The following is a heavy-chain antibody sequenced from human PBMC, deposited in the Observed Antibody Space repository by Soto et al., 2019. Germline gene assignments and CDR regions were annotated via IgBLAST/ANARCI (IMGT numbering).Heavy chain of an antibody. CDR2: VYYTGST. V-gene: IGHV4-59*01. CDR3: VRSVAVPGEHIAY. Sequence: SETLSLTCSVSGGSISGCCWSWIRQSPEKGLEWLGYVYYTGSTNYSPSLRSRVSISVDTSKNEFSMRLRSVTAADTAVYFCVRSVAVPGEHIAYWTQGTQVTVSS. J-gene: IGHJ4*02. D-gene: IGHD6-19*01. CDR1: GGSISGCC.